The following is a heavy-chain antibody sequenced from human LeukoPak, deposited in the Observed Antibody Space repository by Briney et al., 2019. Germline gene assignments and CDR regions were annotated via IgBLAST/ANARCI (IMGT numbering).Heavy chain of an antibody. CDR3: ARLSSPWGYYYGSGSSFDY. Sequence: PSETLSLTCTVSGGSISSYYWSWIRQPPGKGLEWIGYIYYSGSTNYNPSLKSRVTISVDTSKNQFSLKLSSVTAADTAVYYCARLSSPWGYYYGSGSSFDYWGQGTLVTVSS. CDR1: GGSISSYY. V-gene: IGHV4-59*12. CDR2: IYYSGST. J-gene: IGHJ4*02. D-gene: IGHD3-10*01.